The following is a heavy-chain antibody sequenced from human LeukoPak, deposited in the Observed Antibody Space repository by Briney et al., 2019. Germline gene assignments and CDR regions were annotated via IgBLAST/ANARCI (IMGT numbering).Heavy chain of an antibody. CDR2: IIPIFGTA. V-gene: IGHV1-69*05. J-gene: IGHJ3*02. CDR3: ARDRRAGYSSSWYLLAAFDI. Sequence: ASVKVSCKASGGTFSSYAINWVRQAPGQGLEWMGGIIPIFGTANYAQKFQGRVTITTDESTSTAYMELSSLRSEDTAVYYCARDRRAGYSSSWYLLAAFDIWGQGTMVTVSS. CDR1: GGTFSSYA. D-gene: IGHD6-13*01.